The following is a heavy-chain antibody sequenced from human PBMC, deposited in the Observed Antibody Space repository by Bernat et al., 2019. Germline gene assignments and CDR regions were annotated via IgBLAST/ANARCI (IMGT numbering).Heavy chain of an antibody. J-gene: IGHJ6*03. D-gene: IGHD1-1*01. CDR3: ARAGFGTVSYFYYYMDV. V-gene: IGHV3-33*01. CDR2: LLSDGSDE. Sequence: QVQLVESGGAVVQPGRSLRLSCAASGFTFGSYGMHWVRQAPGKGLEWVALLLSDGSDEYYADSVKGRFTISRDISKNALYLQMNRLIVEDTAVYFCARAGFGTVSYFYYYMDVWGKGTTVAVSS. CDR1: GFTFGSYG.